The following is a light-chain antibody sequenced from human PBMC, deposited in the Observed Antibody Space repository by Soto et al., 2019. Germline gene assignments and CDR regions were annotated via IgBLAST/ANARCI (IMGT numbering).Light chain of an antibody. Sequence: DIVMTQSPDSLAVSLGERATINCKSRQSVLYSSNNKNYLAWYQXKPGQPXXLXIYWASTRESGVPDRFSGSGSGTDFTLTISSLQAEDVAVYYCQQYYSTPPITFGQGTRLEIK. CDR2: WAS. V-gene: IGKV4-1*01. J-gene: IGKJ5*01. CDR1: QSVLYSSNNKNY. CDR3: QQYYSTPPIT.